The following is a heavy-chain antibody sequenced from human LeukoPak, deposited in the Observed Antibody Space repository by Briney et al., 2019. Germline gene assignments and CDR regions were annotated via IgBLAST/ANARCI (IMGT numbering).Heavy chain of an antibody. CDR2: IYYSGST. J-gene: IGHJ4*02. CDR3: ARDRRGGYSYGYFDY. V-gene: IGHV4-59*01. Sequence: SETLSLTCTVSGGSISSYYWSWIRQPPGKGLEWIGYIYYSGSTNYNPSLKSRVTISVDTSKNQFSLKLSSVTAADTAVYYCARDRRGGYSYGYFDYWGQGTLVTVSS. CDR1: GGSISSYY. D-gene: IGHD5-18*01.